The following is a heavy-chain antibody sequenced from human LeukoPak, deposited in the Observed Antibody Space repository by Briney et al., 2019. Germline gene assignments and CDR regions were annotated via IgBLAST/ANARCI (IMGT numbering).Heavy chain of an antibody. CDR2: IYPGDSDT. CDR3: ARQGVRASAGTGTIDY. CDR1: GYSFTNYW. V-gene: IGHV5-51*01. Sequence: GGSLKISCKGSGYSFTNYWIAWVRQMPGKGLEWMGIIYPGDSDTRYSPSFQGQVTISADKSISTAYLQWSSLKASDTAMYYCARQGVRASAGTGTIDYWGQGTLVTVSS. D-gene: IGHD6-13*01. J-gene: IGHJ4*02.